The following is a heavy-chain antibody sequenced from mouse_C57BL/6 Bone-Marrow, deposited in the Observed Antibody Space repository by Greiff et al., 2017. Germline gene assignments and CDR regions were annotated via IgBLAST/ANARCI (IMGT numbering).Heavy chain of an antibody. V-gene: IGHV1-75*01. D-gene: IGHD1-1*01. CDR3: ASPYYYGSYY. CDR2: LFPGSGST. Sequence: VQLQQSGPELVKPGASVQISCKASGYTFTDYYINWVKQRPGKGLEWIGWLFPGSGSTYYNETFKGKATLTVDKSSSTAYMLRSSLTSEDFAVYFCASPYYYGSYYWGQGTTLTVSS. CDR1: GYTFTDYY. J-gene: IGHJ2*01.